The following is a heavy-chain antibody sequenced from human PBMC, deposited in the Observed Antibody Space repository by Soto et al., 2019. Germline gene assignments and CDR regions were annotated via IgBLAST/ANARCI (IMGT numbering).Heavy chain of an antibody. D-gene: IGHD6-13*01. Sequence: GESLKISCKGSGYSFTTYWISWVRQMPGEGLEWMGRIDPSDSYTNYSPSFQGHVTISADKSISTAYLQWSSLKASDTAMYYCARLPNSSSWYSYYYGMDVWGQGTTITV. CDR3: ARLPNSSSWYSYYYGMDV. V-gene: IGHV5-10-1*01. J-gene: IGHJ6*02. CDR2: IDPSDSYT. CDR1: GYSFTTYW.